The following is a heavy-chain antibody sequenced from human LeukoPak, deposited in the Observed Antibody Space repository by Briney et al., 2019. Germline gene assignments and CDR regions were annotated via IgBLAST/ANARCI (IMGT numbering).Heavy chain of an antibody. CDR3: ASRRKGTGIAVAD. Sequence: SETLSLTCAVSGGSISSSNWWSWVRQPPGQGLEWIGEIYHSGSTNYNPSLKSRVTISVDKSKNQFSLKLSSVTAADTAVYYCASRRKGTGIAVADWGQGTLVAVSS. CDR1: GGSISSSNW. V-gene: IGHV4-4*02. CDR2: IYHSGST. J-gene: IGHJ4*02. D-gene: IGHD6-19*01.